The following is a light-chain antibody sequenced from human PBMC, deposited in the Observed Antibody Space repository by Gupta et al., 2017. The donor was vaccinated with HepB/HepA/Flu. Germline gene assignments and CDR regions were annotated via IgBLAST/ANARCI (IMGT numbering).Light chain of an antibody. CDR3: QQRSNWPATYT. V-gene: IGKV3-11*01. CDR2: HTS. J-gene: IGKJ2*01. Sequence: ESVLTQSPATLYLSPGERGTLSCRANQSVLNYLAWYQQRPGQAPRLLIYHTSNRAPGIPARFSGSGSGTDFTLTISSLEPEEFAVYYCQQRSNWPATYTFGPGTKVELK. CDR1: QSVLNY.